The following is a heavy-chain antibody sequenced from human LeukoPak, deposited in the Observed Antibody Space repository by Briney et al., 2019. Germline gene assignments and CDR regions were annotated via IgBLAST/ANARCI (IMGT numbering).Heavy chain of an antibody. Sequence: PGGSLRLSCVGSGFTFSRYWLNWVRQAPGKGLEWVANINEDGSEKNYVDSVKGRFTISRDNAKNSLYLEMNSLTAEDTAVYYCANYYDSSGYYALDMWGQGTMVTVSP. J-gene: IGHJ3*02. CDR3: ANYYDSSGYYALDM. CDR2: INEDGSEK. CDR1: GFTFSRYW. V-gene: IGHV3-7*01. D-gene: IGHD3-22*01.